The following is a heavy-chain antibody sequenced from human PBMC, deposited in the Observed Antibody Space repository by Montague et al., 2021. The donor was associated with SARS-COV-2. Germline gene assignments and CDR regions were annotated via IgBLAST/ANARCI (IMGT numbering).Heavy chain of an antibody. CDR1: EFTFSSYA. Sequence: SLRLSCAASEFTFSSYAMSWVRQAPGKGLEWVSAISGRGGRTYHADSVKGRFTLSRDNSKNTLYLEMNSLRAEDTAVYYCAKAAPGSSSYFDYWGQGTLVTVSS. J-gene: IGHJ4*02. V-gene: IGHV3-23*01. CDR2: ISGRGGRT. CDR3: AKAAPGSSSYFDY. D-gene: IGHD6-13*01.